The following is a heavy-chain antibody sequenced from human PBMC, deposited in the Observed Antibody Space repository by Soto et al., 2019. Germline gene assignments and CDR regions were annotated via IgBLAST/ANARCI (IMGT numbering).Heavy chain of an antibody. CDR1: GYTFTSFS. Sequence: ASVKVSCKASGYTFTSFSVHWVRQAPGQRLEWMGWINAGNGNTKYSQKFQGRVTMTRDTSTSTAYIELSSLRSEDTAVYYCETGLGGKDFDYWGQGTLVTVSS. J-gene: IGHJ4*02. D-gene: IGHD2-15*01. V-gene: IGHV1-3*01. CDR3: ETGLGGKDFDY. CDR2: INAGNGNT.